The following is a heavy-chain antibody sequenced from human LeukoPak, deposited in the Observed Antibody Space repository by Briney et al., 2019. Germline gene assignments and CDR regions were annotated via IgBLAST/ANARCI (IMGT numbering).Heavy chain of an antibody. J-gene: IGHJ4*02. CDR1: GFTFSSYA. D-gene: IGHD2-2*01. V-gene: IGHV3-23*01. CDR3: AKSDCSYISCYVLDY. CDR2: ISGSGDNI. Sequence: PGGSLRLSCAASGFTFSSYAMSWVRQAPGKGLEWVSAISGSGDNIYYADSVKGRFTISRDSSKKTLYLQMNILRVEDTAVYYCAKSDCSYISCYVLDYWGQGTQVTVSS.